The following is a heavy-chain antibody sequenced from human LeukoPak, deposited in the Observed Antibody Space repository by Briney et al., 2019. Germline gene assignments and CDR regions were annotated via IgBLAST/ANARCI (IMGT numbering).Heavy chain of an antibody. Sequence: GRSLRLSCAASGFTFDDYAMHWVRQAPGKGLEWVSGISWNSSSIGYADSVKGRFTISRDNAKNSLYLQMNSLRAEDTALYYCANAPEPAAAFCYFDYWGQGTLATVSS. V-gene: IGHV3-9*01. CDR3: ANAPEPAAAFCYFDY. CDR1: GFTFDDYA. D-gene: IGHD1-14*01. CDR2: ISWNSSSI. J-gene: IGHJ4*02.